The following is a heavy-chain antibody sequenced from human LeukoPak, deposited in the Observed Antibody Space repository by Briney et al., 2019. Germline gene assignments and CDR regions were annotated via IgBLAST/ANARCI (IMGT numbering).Heavy chain of an antibody. Sequence: ASVKVSCKASGGTFSSYAIIWVRQAPGQGLEWMGRIIPILGIANYAQKFQGRVTITADKSTSTAYMELSSLRSEDTAVYYCAITGDDCSGGSCQYFDYWGQGTLVTVSS. V-gene: IGHV1-69*04. D-gene: IGHD2-15*01. CDR3: AITGDDCSGGSCQYFDY. CDR1: GGTFSSYA. J-gene: IGHJ4*02. CDR2: IIPILGIA.